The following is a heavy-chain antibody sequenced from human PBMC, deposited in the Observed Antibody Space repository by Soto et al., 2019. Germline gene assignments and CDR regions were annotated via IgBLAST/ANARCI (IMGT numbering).Heavy chain of an antibody. J-gene: IGHJ4*02. Sequence: GGSLRLSCAASGFTFSNAWMSWVRQAPGKGLEWVGRIKSKTDGGTTDYAAPVKGRFTISRDDSKNTLYLQMNSLKTEDTAVYYCANSYHSSSWYFDYWGQGTLVTVSS. V-gene: IGHV3-15*01. CDR3: ANSYHSSSWYFDY. D-gene: IGHD6-13*01. CDR2: IKSKTDGGTT. CDR1: GFTFSNAW.